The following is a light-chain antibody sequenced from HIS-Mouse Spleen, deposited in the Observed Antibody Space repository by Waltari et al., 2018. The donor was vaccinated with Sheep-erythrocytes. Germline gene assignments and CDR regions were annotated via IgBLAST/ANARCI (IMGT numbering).Light chain of an antibody. CDR1: QDISNS. CDR2: DAS. CDR3: QQRSNWYT. Sequence: DIQMTQSPSSLSASVGDRVTITCQASQDISNSLNWYQQKPGKAPKLLIYDASNLDTGVPSRFSGSGSGTDFTLTISSLEPEDFAVYYCQQRSNWYTFGQGTKLEIK. V-gene: IGKV1-33*01. J-gene: IGKJ2*01.